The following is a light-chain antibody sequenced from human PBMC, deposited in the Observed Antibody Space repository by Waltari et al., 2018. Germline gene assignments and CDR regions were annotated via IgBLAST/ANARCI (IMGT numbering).Light chain of an antibody. V-gene: IGKV4-1*01. CDR3: QQYYSTPPIT. Sequence: DIVLTQSPDSLAVSLGERATINCKSSQSVLYSSTNKNYLAWYQQKPGQPPKLLIYWASTRESGVPDRFSGSGSGADFTLTISSLQAEDVAVYYCQQYYSTPPITFGQGTLLEIK. CDR2: WAS. J-gene: IGKJ5*01. CDR1: QSVLYSSTNKNY.